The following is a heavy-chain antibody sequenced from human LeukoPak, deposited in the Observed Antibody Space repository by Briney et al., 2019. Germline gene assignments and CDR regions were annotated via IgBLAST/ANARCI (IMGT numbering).Heavy chain of an antibody. J-gene: IGHJ4*02. Sequence: SETLSLTCTVSGGSISSSSYYWGWIRQPPGKGLEWIGSIYYSGSTYYNPSLKSRVTISVDTSKNQFSLKLSSVTAADTAVYYCARLPRSSSWRYYFDYWGQGTLVTVSS. CDR2: IYYSGST. CDR1: GGSISSSSYY. V-gene: IGHV4-39*01. D-gene: IGHD6-13*01. CDR3: ARLPRSSSWRYYFDY.